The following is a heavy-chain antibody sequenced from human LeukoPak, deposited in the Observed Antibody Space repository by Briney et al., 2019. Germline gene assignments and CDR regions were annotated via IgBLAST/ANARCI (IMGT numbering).Heavy chain of an antibody. CDR2: IYYSGST. CDR3: ARQSGFYSNSSYYYYGMDV. CDR1: GGSTSSSSYY. Sequence: PSETLSLTCTVSGGSTSSSSYYWGWIRQPPGKGLEWIGSIYYSGSTYYNPSLKSRVTISVDTSKNQFSLKLSSVTAADTAVYYCARQSGFYSNSSYYYYGMDVWGQGTTVTVSS. V-gene: IGHV4-39*01. J-gene: IGHJ6*02. D-gene: IGHD4-11*01.